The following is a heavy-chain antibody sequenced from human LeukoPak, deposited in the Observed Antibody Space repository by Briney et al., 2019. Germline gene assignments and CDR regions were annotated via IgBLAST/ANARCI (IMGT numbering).Heavy chain of an antibody. Sequence: SETLSLTCTVSGGTVSSDSYYWGWIRQPPGKGLECIGYIYYSGITNYNPSLKSRVTISVDTSKNQFSLKLSSVTAADTAVYYCARDTYDFWSGYVYGMDVWGQGTTVTVSS. D-gene: IGHD3-3*01. J-gene: IGHJ6*02. CDR1: GGTVSSDSYY. V-gene: IGHV4-61*01. CDR3: ARDTYDFWSGYVYGMDV. CDR2: IYYSGIT.